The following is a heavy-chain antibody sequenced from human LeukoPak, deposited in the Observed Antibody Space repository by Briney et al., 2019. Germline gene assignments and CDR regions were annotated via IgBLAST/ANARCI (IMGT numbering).Heavy chain of an antibody. D-gene: IGHD6-19*01. CDR3: ARDRHVGWYRGAFDI. J-gene: IGHJ3*02. Sequence: PGGSLRLSCAASGFTFSTYGMNWVRQAPGKGLEWISYISSDNSIIYYADSVKGRFTISRDNSKNTLYLQMNSLRAEDTAVYYCARDRHVGWYRGAFDIWGQGTMVTVSS. CDR1: GFTFSTYG. CDR2: ISSDNSII. V-gene: IGHV3-48*01.